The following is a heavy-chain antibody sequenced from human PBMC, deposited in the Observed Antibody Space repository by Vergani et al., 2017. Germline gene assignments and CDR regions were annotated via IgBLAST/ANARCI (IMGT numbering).Heavy chain of an antibody. D-gene: IGHD4-11*01. CDR2: IRYDGSSE. Sequence: QVQILQSGGGVVQPGGSLRLSCTLSGFTLNTYGIHWVRQAPGKGLEWVSFIRYDGSSEYYVDSVKGRFTISRDNAKNSLYLQMNSLRAEDTAVYYCARDNSNYEGNWGYWGQGTLVTVSS. V-gene: IGHV3-30*02. CDR1: GFTLNTYG. CDR3: ARDNSNYEGNWGY. J-gene: IGHJ4*02.